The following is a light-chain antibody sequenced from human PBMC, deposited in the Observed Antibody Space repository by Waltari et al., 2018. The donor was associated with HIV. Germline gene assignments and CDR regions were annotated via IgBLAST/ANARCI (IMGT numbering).Light chain of an antibody. V-gene: IGLV2-8*01. CDR1: SSDVGRYDY. CDR3: SSYAGINPVV. J-gene: IGLJ2*01. CDR2: EVN. Sequence: QSALTQPPSASGSPGQSVTISCPGTSSDVGRYDYVPWYQQHPGKAPKLLIFEVNKRPSGVPDRFSGSKSGNTASLTVSGLQAEDEAEYSCSSYAGINPVVFGGGTKLTVL.